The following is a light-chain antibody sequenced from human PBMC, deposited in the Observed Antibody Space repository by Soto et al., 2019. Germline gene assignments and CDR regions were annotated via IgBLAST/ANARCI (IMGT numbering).Light chain of an antibody. V-gene: IGLV2-11*01. Sequence: QSVLTQPRSVSGSPGQSVTISCTGTSSDVGGYNFVTWYQQHPGKAPKLMIYDVTKRPSGVPDRFSGSKSGNTASLTISGLQAEDEADYYCCSYAGIHIFVFGTGTKLTVL. CDR3: CSYAGIHIFV. J-gene: IGLJ1*01. CDR2: DVT. CDR1: SSDVGGYNF.